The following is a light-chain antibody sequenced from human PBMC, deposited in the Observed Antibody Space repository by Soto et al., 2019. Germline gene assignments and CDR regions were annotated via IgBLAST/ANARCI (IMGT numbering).Light chain of an antibody. J-gene: IGLJ2*01. V-gene: IGLV2-14*01. CDR1: SSDIGGYNY. CDR2: GVS. CDR3: SSYKTSSTVVV. Sequence: QSALTQPASVSGSPGQSITISCTGTSSDIGGYNYVSWYQQYPGKAPKLMIFGVSDRPSGVSNRFSGSKSGTTASLTISGLPAEDEADYYCSSYKTSSTVVVFGGGTKVTVL.